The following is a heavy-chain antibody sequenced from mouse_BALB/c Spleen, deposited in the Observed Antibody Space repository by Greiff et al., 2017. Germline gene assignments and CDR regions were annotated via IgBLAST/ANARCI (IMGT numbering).Heavy chain of an antibody. CDR1: GYNFTSYW. Sequence: QVQLKQPGAELVKPGTSVKLSCKASGYNFTSYWINWVKLRPGQGLEWIGDIYPGSGSTNYNEKFKSKATLTVDTSSSTAYMQLSSLASEDSALYYCARWTVVAPYAMDYWGQGTSVTVSS. CDR2: IYPGSGST. CDR3: ARWTVVAPYAMDY. V-gene: IGHV1-55*01. D-gene: IGHD1-1*01. J-gene: IGHJ4*01.